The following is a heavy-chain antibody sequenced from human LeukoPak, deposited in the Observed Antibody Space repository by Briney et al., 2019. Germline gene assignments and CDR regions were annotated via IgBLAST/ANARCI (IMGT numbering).Heavy chain of an antibody. J-gene: IGHJ5*02. CDR2: INPNSGGT. Sequence: ASVMVSCEASGYTFTGYYMHWVRQAPGQGLEWMGWINPNSGGTNYAQKFQGRVTMTRDTSISTAYMELSRLRSDDTAVYYCARGGYCSGGSCYDWFDPWGQGTLVTVSS. CDR1: GYTFTGYY. CDR3: ARGGYCSGGSCYDWFDP. V-gene: IGHV1-2*02. D-gene: IGHD2-15*01.